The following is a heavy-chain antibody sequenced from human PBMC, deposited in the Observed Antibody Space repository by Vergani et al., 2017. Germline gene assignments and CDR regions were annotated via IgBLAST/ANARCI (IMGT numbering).Heavy chain of an antibody. CDR2: ISGSGGST. V-gene: IGHV3-23*01. Sequence: EVQLLESGGGLVQPGGSLRLSCAASGFTFSSYAMSWVRQAPGKGLEWVSAISGSGGSTYYADSVKGRFTISRDNSKNTLYLQMNSLRAEDTAVYYGAKPDYSSSWYSVTNFDYWGQGTLVTVSS. D-gene: IGHD6-13*01. CDR3: AKPDYSSSWYSVTNFDY. J-gene: IGHJ4*02. CDR1: GFTFSSYA.